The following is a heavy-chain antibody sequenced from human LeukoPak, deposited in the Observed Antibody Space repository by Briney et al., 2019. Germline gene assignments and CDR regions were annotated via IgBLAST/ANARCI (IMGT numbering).Heavy chain of an antibody. D-gene: IGHD1-26*01. CDR3: ARDRVGTKGDY. Sequence: GGSLRLSCEVSGFNFRTYSMDWVRQAPGKGLQWVSYISAVGATIYYAEDVRGRFTISRDDAKNSLYLDMSNLRVDDTAVYYCARDRVGTKGDYWGQGTLVTVS. V-gene: IGHV3-48*01. CDR1: GFNFRTYS. CDR2: ISAVGATI. J-gene: IGHJ4*02.